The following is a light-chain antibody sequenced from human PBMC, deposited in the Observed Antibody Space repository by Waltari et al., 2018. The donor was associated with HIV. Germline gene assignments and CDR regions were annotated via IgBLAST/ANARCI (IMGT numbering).Light chain of an antibody. CDR2: RNN. J-gene: IGLJ2*01. V-gene: IGLV1-47*01. CDR1: SSNIGSNY. CDR3: AAWDDSLSGVV. Sequence: QSVLTQPPSASGPPGQRVPIPCSGSSSNIGSNYVYWYQQLPGTAPKLLIYRNNQRPSGVPDRFSGSKSGTSASLAISGLRSEDEADYYCAAWDDSLSGVVFGGGTKLTVL.